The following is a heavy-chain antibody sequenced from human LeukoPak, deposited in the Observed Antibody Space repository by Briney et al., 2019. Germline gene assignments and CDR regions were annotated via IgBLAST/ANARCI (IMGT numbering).Heavy chain of an antibody. CDR2: IYSGGST. D-gene: IGHD3-10*01. Sequence: PGGSLRLSCAASGFTFSSYSMNWVRQAPGKGLEWVSVIYSGGSTYYGDSVKGRFTISRDNSKNTLYLQMNSLRAEDTAVYYCAREGVGTGRALGYWGQGTLVTVSS. V-gene: IGHV3-66*02. CDR1: GFTFSSYS. J-gene: IGHJ4*02. CDR3: AREGVGTGRALGY.